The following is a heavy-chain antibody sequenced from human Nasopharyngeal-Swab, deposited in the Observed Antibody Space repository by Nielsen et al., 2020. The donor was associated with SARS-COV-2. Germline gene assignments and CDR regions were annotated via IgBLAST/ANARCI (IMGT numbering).Heavy chain of an antibody. CDR3: ARLSSYVRLNYMDV. CDR1: GYRFTNYW. D-gene: IGHD3-16*01. CDR2: IYPSDSDA. V-gene: IGHV5-51*01. J-gene: IGHJ6*03. Sequence: GGSLRLSCKGSGYRFTNYWIAWVRQMPGKGLESMGIIYPSDSDARYSPSFQGQVTISVDKSINATYLQWSSLKASDTAMYYCARLSSYVRLNYMDVWGKGTTVSVSS.